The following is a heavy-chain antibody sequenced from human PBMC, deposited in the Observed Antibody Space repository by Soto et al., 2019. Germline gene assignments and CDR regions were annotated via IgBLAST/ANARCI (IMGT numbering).Heavy chain of an antibody. V-gene: IGHV4-59*12. Sequence: SETLSLTCSVFGGSINNYYWSWIRQPPGKGLECIGYISYTGSTNYNPSLKSRVTISVDTSKNQFSLTLFSVTPADTAVYYCARGRYSKGWYADWGQGTLVTVSS. CDR1: GGSINNYY. J-gene: IGHJ4*02. D-gene: IGHD6-19*01. CDR3: ARGRYSKGWYAD. CDR2: ISYTGST.